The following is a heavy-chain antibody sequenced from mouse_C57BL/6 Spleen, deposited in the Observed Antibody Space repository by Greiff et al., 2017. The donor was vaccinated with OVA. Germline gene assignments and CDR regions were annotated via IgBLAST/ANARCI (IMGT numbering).Heavy chain of an antibody. CDR2: IYPGSGST. V-gene: IGHV1-55*01. D-gene: IGHD1-1*01. J-gene: IGHJ2*01. CDR1: GYTFTSYW. Sequence: QVQLKQPGAELVKPGASVKMSCKASGYTFTSYWITWVKQRPGQGLEWIGDIYPGSGSTNYNEKFKSKATLTVDKSSSTAYMQLSSLTSEDSAVYDGARTTVVAKDFTYWGQGPTLTVSS. CDR3: ARTTVVAKDFTY.